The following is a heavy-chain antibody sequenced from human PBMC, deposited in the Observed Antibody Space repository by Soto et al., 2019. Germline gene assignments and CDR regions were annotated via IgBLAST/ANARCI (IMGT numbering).Heavy chain of an antibody. CDR3: ARDRADYDILTGYLYDYYGMDV. D-gene: IGHD3-9*01. Sequence: QVQLVESGGGVVQPGRSLRLSCAASGFTFSSYAMHWVRQAPGKGLEWVAVISYDGSNKYYADSVKGRFTISRDNSKNTLYLQMNRRRAEDTAVYYCARDRADYDILTGYLYDYYGMDVWGQGTTVTVSS. CDR2: ISYDGSNK. J-gene: IGHJ6*02. CDR1: GFTFSSYA. V-gene: IGHV3-30-3*01.